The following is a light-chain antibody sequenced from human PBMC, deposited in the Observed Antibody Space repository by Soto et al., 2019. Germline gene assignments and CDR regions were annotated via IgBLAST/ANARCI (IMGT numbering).Light chain of an antibody. CDR3: QQFGASTTIT. CDR1: QSVSSSY. V-gene: IGKV3-20*01. Sequence: EIVLTQSPATLSLSPGERATLSCRASQSVSSSYLAWFQQGPGQAPRLLIFGASTRATGIPHRFSGSGSGTDFTLTISRLEPEDFAVYYCQQFGASTTITFGQGTRLEVK. J-gene: IGKJ5*01. CDR2: GAS.